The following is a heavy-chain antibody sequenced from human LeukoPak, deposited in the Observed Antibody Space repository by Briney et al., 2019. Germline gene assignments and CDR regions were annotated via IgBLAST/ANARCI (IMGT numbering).Heavy chain of an antibody. D-gene: IGHD5-18*01. CDR1: GFTFSSYE. CDR3: ATVGMDGIQLWSYYFDY. V-gene: IGHV3-48*03. Sequence: GGSLRLSCAASGFTFSSYEMNWVRQAPGKGLEWVSYISSSGSTIYYADSVKGRFTISRDNDKNSLYLQMNSLRAEDTAVYYCATVGMDGIQLWSYYFDYWGQGTLVTVSS. J-gene: IGHJ4*02. CDR2: ISSSGSTI.